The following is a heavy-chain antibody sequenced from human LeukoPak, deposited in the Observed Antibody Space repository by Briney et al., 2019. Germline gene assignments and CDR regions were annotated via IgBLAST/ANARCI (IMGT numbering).Heavy chain of an antibody. J-gene: IGHJ4*02. Sequence: GGSLRLSCAASGFTFATYGMHWVRQAPGKGLEWEAFTRYDGSNKYYVDSVKGRFTISRDNSKNTLYLQMNSLRAEDTALYYCAKTSCSTTSCPGDYWGQGTLVTVSS. D-gene: IGHD2-2*01. CDR2: TRYDGSNK. CDR1: GFTFATYG. V-gene: IGHV3-30*02. CDR3: AKTSCSTTSCPGDY.